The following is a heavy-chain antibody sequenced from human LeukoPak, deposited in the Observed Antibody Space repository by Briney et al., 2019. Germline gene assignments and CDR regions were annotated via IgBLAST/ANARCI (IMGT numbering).Heavy chain of an antibody. CDR1: GYTFTGYY. CDR3: ARDSREVLLWFGEFSP. V-gene: IGHV1-18*04. D-gene: IGHD3-10*01. CDR2: ISGYNGHT. Sequence: APVKVSCKASGYTFTGYYMHWVRQAPGQGLEWMGWISGYNGHTKYAQKFQGRATMTTDTSTSTAYMDLRSLRSDDTAVYYCARDSREVLLWFGEFSPWGQGTLVTVSS. J-gene: IGHJ5*02.